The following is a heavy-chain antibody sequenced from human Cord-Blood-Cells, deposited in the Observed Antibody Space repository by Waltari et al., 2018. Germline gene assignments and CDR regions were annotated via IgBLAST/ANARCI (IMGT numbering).Heavy chain of an antibody. CDR3: ARDGVLLWFGELFDY. CDR1: GSTFSSYE. CDR2: ISSSGSTI. D-gene: IGHD3-10*01. V-gene: IGHV3-48*03. J-gene: IGHJ4*02. Sequence: EVQLVESGGGLVQPGGSLRLSGAASGSTFSSYEMTWVRQAPGKGLEWVSYISSSGSTIYYADSVKGRFTISRDNAKNSLYLQMNSLRAEDTAVYYCARDGVLLWFGELFDYWGQGTLVTVSS.